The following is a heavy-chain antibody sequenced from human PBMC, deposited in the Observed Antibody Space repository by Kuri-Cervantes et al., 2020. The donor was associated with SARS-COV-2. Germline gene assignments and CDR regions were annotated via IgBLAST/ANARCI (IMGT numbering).Heavy chain of an antibody. D-gene: IGHD3-22*01. Sequence: LRLSCTVSGGSISSGDYFWSWIRQPPGKGLEWIGYIYSSGSTYYNPSLKSRVTMSVDRSKNQFSLRLTSVTAADTAVYYCANYYYDKRGYYYGWFDPWGQGTLVTVSS. J-gene: IGHJ5*02. CDR2: IYSSGST. V-gene: IGHV4-30-4*01. CDR1: GGSISSGDYF. CDR3: ANYYYDKRGYYYGWFDP.